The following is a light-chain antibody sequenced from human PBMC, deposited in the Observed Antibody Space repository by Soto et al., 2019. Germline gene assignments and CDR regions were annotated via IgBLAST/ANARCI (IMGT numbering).Light chain of an antibody. J-gene: IGKJ4*01. CDR2: AAS. Sequence: VFVTHSPATLSVWPWGSATVSCRAIQSIVINLVWHQHKPGQAPRLLIYAASTRANGIPARFSGSGSGTEFTPTISSLQSEDFELSQCKQYTKWTLPLGGRTXVDIK. CDR3: KQYTKWTLP. CDR1: QSIVIN. V-gene: IGKV3-15*01.